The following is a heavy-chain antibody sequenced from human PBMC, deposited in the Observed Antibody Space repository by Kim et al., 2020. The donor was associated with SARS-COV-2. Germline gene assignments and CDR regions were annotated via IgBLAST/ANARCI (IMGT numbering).Heavy chain of an antibody. V-gene: IGHV1-3*01. Sequence: ASVKVSCKASGYTFTSYAMHWVRQAPGQRLEWMGWINAGNGNTKYSQKFQGRVTITRDTSASTAYMELSSLRSEDTAVYYCARGTYGDYALYYFDYWGQGTLVTVSS. CDR2: INAGNGNT. D-gene: IGHD4-17*01. J-gene: IGHJ4*02. CDR1: GYTFTSYA. CDR3: ARGTYGDYALYYFDY.